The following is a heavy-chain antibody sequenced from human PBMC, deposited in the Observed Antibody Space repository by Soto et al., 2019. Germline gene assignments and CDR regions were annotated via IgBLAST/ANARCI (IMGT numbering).Heavy chain of an antibody. Sequence: SQTLSLTCVISGDSVSSNSAAWNWIRQSPSRGLEWLGRTYYRSKWYNDYAVSVRSRITIKPDTSKNQFSLQLNSVTPEDTAVYYCARERFLEWLLHHPFDYWGQGTLVTVSS. D-gene: IGHD3-3*01. CDR1: GDSVSSNSAA. J-gene: IGHJ4*02. V-gene: IGHV6-1*01. CDR2: TYYRSKWYN. CDR3: ARERFLEWLLHHPFDY.